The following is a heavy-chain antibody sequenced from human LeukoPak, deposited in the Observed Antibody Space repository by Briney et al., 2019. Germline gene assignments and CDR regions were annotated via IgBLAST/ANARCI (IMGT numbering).Heavy chain of an antibody. CDR1: GFIFSSYW. D-gene: IGHD3-10*01. CDR3: AKDGGYYGSGKYFQH. Sequence: PGGSLRLSCAASGFIFSSYWMSWVRQAPGKGLEWVANIKQDGSEKYYVDSVKGRFTISRDNAKNSLYLQMNSLRAEDTAVYYCAKDGGYYGSGKYFQHWGQGTLVTVSS. V-gene: IGHV3-7*01. J-gene: IGHJ1*01. CDR2: IKQDGSEK.